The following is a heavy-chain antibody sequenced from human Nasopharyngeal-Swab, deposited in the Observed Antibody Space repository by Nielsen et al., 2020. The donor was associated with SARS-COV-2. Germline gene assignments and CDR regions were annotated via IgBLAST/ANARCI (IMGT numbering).Heavy chain of an antibody. J-gene: IGHJ6*02. V-gene: IGHV1-46*01. CDR3: AREDYYDSSGYPPYYYYGMDV. D-gene: IGHD3-22*01. Sequence: WGRQAPGQGLEWMGIINPGGGSTSYAQKFQGRVTMTRDTSTGTVYMELSSLRSEDTAVYYCAREDYYDSSGYPPYYYYGMDVWGQGTTVTVSS. CDR2: INPGGGST.